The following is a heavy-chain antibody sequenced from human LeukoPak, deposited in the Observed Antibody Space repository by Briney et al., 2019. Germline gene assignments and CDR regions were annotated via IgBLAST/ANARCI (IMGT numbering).Heavy chain of an antibody. CDR3: ARDGTIVVVPAAKVYYYCMDV. V-gene: IGHV1-18*01. D-gene: IGHD2-2*01. Sequence: ASVKVSCKASGYTFTSYGISWVRQAPGQGLEWMGWISAYNGNTNYAQKLQGRVTMTTDTSTSTAYMELRSLRSDDTAVYYCARDGTIVVVPAAKVYYYCMDVWGKGTTVTVSS. J-gene: IGHJ6*03. CDR2: ISAYNGNT. CDR1: GYTFTSYG.